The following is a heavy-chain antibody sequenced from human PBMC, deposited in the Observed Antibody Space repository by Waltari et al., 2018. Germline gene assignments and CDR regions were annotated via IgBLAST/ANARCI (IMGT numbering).Heavy chain of an antibody. Sequence: EVQLVESGGGVVRPGGSLRLYCAASGFTFDDYGMSWVRQAPGKGLEWVSGINWNGGSTGYADSVKGRFTISRDNAKNSLYLQMNSLRAEDTALYYCARGSIAVAGPQYYFDYWGQGTLVTVSS. CDR2: INWNGGST. J-gene: IGHJ4*02. V-gene: IGHV3-20*04. CDR1: GFTFDDYG. CDR3: ARGSIAVAGPQYYFDY. D-gene: IGHD6-19*01.